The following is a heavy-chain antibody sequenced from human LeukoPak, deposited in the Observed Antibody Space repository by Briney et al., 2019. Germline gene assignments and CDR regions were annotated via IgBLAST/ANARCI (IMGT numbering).Heavy chain of an antibody. CDR1: GFTFSRYW. V-gene: IGHV3-7*01. D-gene: IGHD6-6*01. Sequence: GGSLRLSCAASGFTFSRYWMSWVRQAPGKGPEWPGNIKEDGSEKYYVDSVKGRFTMSRDNAKNSLYLQMNSLRAEDTAVYYCAKAPIKYTSSSDAFDIWGQGTMVTVSS. CDR3: AKAPIKYTSSSDAFDI. CDR2: IKEDGSEK. J-gene: IGHJ3*02.